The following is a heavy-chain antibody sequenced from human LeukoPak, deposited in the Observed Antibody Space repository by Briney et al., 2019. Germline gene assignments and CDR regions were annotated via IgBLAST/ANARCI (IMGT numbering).Heavy chain of an antibody. D-gene: IGHD1-26*01. CDR2: ISSSSSYI. CDR1: GFTFRTYS. CDR3: ARGGEWELLIDY. Sequence: GGSLRLSCAASGFTFRTYSMNWVRQAPGKGLEWVSSISSSSSYIYYADSVKGRFTISRDNAKNSLYLQMNSLRAEDTAVYYCARGGEWELLIDYWGQGTLVTVSS. V-gene: IGHV3-21*04. J-gene: IGHJ4*02.